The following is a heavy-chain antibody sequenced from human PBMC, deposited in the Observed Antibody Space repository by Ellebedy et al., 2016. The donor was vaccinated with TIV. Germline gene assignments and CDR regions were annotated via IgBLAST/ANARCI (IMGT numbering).Heavy chain of an antibody. V-gene: IGHV4-39*02. D-gene: IGHD2-2*01. CDR3: GWDCSSTSCRGGY. CDR1: GGSTSSSPYH. J-gene: IGHJ4*02. CDR2: ISYSGGT. Sequence: MPSETLSLTCTVSGGSTSSSPYHWGWIRQPPGKGLEWIGSISYSGGTYYSPSLKSQVTISVDTSKNHFSLKLNSVTAADTAVYYCGWDCSSTSCRGGYWGRGTLVTVSS.